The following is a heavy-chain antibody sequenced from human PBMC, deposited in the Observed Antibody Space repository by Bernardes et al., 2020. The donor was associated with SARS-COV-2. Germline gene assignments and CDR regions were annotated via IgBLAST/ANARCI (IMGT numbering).Heavy chain of an antibody. CDR2: INPNSGGT. CDR3: AREPVRGLGYSYGYYYYGMDV. CDR1: GYTFTGYY. V-gene: IGHV1-2*04. D-gene: IGHD5-18*01. Sequence: ASVKVSCKASGYTFTGYYMHWVRQAPGQGLEWMGWINPNSGGTNYAQKFQGWVTMTRDTSISTAYMELSRLRSDDTAVYYCAREPVRGLGYSYGYYYYGMDVWGQGTTVTVSS. J-gene: IGHJ6*02.